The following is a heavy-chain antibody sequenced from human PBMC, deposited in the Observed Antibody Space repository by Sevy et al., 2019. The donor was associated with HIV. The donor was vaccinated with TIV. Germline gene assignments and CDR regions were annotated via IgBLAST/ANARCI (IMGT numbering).Heavy chain of an antibody. CDR1: GGSISSNSYY. Sequence: SETLSLTCTVSGGSISSNSYYWGWIRQPPGQGLEWIGSNSYTGNTYYNPSLQSRVTISVDTSKNQFSLKLRPGTAAETAVYYCAGLAYSDFSGYFDYWGQGTLVTVSS. J-gene: IGHJ4*02. V-gene: IGHV4-39*01. D-gene: IGHD4-17*01. CDR3: AGLAYSDFSGYFDY. CDR2: NSYTGNT.